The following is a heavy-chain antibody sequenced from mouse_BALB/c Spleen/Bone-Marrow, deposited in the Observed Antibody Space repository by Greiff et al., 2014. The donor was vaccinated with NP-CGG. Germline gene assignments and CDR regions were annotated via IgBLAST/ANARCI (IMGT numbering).Heavy chain of an antibody. Sequence: VQGVESGAELVRPGSSVKISCKASGYAFSVYWMNWVKQRPGQGLEWIGQIYPGDGDTNYNGKFKGRATLTADKSSNTAYMQLSSPTSEDSAVYFCARGGISVDYWGQGTTLTVSS. CDR1: GYAFSVYW. CDR3: ARGGISVDY. CDR2: IYPGDGDT. V-gene: IGHV1-80*01. J-gene: IGHJ2*01.